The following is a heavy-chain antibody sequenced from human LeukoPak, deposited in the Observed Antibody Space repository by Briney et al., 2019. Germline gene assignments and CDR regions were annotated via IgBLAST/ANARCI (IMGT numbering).Heavy chain of an antibody. V-gene: IGHV4-39*07. J-gene: IGHJ6*03. CDR1: GGSISSSSYY. CDR2: IYYSGST. CDR3: ASILPAALSYYYYYMDV. D-gene: IGHD2-2*01. Sequence: SETLSLTCTVSGGSISSSSYYWGWIRQPPGKGLEWIGSIYYSGSTYYNPSLKSRVTISVDTSKNQFSLKLSSVTAADTAVYYCASILPAALSYYYYYMDVWGKGTTVTDSS.